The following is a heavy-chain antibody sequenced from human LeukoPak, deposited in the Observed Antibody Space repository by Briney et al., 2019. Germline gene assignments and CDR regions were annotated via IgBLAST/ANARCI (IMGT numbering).Heavy chain of an antibody. CDR1: GYSISSGHY. V-gene: IGHV4-38-2*02. D-gene: IGHD6-19*01. J-gene: IGHJ4*02. CDR2: IYHSGNT. Sequence: PSETLSLTCTVSGYSISSGHYWGWVRPPPGKGLEWIGGIYHSGNTYCNPSLKSRDTISVDTSKNQFSLNLSSVTAADTAVYYCARHGYIAVAGTVDYWGQGTLITVSS. CDR3: ARHGYIAVAGTVDY.